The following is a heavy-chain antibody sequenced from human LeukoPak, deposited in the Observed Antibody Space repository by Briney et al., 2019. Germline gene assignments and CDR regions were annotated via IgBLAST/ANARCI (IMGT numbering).Heavy chain of an antibody. V-gene: IGHV3-74*01. CDR3: ARDARVGDPFDY. J-gene: IGHJ4*02. CDR1: GFTFSNYW. CDR2: IRTDGDT. D-gene: IGHD4-17*01. Sequence: GGSLRLSCAAYGFTFSNYWMHWVRQTPGKGLGWVSRIRTDGDTSYAASVRGRFTISRDNSKNTLYLQMNSLRAEDTAVYYCARDARVGDPFDYWGQGTLVTVSS.